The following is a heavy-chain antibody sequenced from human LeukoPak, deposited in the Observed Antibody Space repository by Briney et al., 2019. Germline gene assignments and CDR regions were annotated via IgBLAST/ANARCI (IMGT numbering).Heavy chain of an antibody. CDR3: ARDFMITFGGVIVEFFDY. V-gene: IGHV4-61*02. Sequence: SETLSLTCTVSGGSISSGSYYWSWIRQPAGKGLEWIGRIYTSGSTNYNPSLKSRVTISVDTSKNQFSLKLSSVTAADTAVYYCARDFMITFGGVIVEFFDYWGQGTLVTVSS. CDR2: IYTSGST. D-gene: IGHD3-16*02. J-gene: IGHJ4*02. CDR1: GGSISSGSYY.